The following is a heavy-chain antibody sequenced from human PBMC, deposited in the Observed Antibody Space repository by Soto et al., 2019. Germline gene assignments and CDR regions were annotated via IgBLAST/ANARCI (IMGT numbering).Heavy chain of an antibody. Sequence: EVQLVESGGGLVQFGGSLRLSCAASGFTFSNYGMNWVRQPPGKGPEWGSYIGSITRNINYANSVKGRFTISRDNAKNSLFLQMNSLRDEDTAVYYCARGGAARPDYWGLGTLVSVSS. CDR1: GFTFSNYG. V-gene: IGHV3-48*02. CDR3: ARGGAARPDY. CDR2: IGSITRNI. J-gene: IGHJ4*02. D-gene: IGHD6-6*01.